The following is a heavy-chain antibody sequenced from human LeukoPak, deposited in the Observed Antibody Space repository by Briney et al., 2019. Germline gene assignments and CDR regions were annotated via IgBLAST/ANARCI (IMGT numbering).Heavy chain of an antibody. CDR3: ARAQTVEYSSSSSNYYYYYMDV. J-gene: IGHJ6*03. CDR2: IIPIFGTA. Sequence: ASEKVSCKASGGTFSSYAISWVRQAPGQGLELSGEIIPIFGTANYAQKFQGRVTITTDESTSTAYMELSSLRSEDTAVYYCARAQTVEYSSSSSNYYYYYMDVWGKGTTVTVSS. V-gene: IGHV1-69*05. D-gene: IGHD6-6*01. CDR1: GGTFSSYA.